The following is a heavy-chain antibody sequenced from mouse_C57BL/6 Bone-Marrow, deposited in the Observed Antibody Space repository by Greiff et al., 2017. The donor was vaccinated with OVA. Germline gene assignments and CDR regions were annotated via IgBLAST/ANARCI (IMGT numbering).Heavy chain of an antibody. CDR1: GYTFTSYW. CDR2: IHPNSGST. D-gene: IGHD2-1*01. Sequence: VQLQQSGAELVKPGASVKLSCKASGYTFTSYWMHWVKQRPGQGLEWIGMIHPNSGSTNYNEKFKSKATLTVDKSASTAYMQLSSLTSEDSAVYYCARYGNYGRFAYWGQGTLVTVSA. V-gene: IGHV1-64*01. CDR3: ARYGNYGRFAY. J-gene: IGHJ3*01.